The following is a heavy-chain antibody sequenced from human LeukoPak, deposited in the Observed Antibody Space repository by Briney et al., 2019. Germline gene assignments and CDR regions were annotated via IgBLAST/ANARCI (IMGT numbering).Heavy chain of an antibody. CDR2: ISSSGTTI. V-gene: IGHV3-48*01. CDR1: GFTFRTSG. J-gene: IGHJ4*02. CDR3: AKDGWTHFDH. Sequence: PGGSLRLSCAASGFTFRTSGMNWVRQAPGKGVEWVSYISSSGTTIPYAQSVKGRFTITRDNAQNSLTLHMNTLRADDTAVYYCAKDGWTHFDHWGQGTLVTVSS. D-gene: IGHD3/OR15-3a*01.